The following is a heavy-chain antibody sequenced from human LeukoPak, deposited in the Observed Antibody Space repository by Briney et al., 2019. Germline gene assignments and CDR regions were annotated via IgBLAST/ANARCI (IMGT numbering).Heavy chain of an antibody. D-gene: IGHD6-13*01. CDR1: GGSFSGYY. Sequence: KPSETLSLTCAVYGGSFSGYYWSWIRQPPGKGLEWIGEINHSGSTNYNPSLKSRVTVSVDTSKNQFSLKLSSVTAADTAVYYCARGRAQSRFSSPQRRANWFDPWGQGTLVTVSS. J-gene: IGHJ5*02. CDR2: INHSGST. V-gene: IGHV4-34*01. CDR3: ARGRAQSRFSSPQRRANWFDP.